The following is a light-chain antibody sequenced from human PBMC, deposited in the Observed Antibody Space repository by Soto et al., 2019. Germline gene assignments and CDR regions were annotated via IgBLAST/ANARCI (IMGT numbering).Light chain of an antibody. V-gene: IGKV3-20*01. J-gene: IGKJ1*01. Sequence: EIVLTQSPGTLSLSPGERATLSCRASQRVSSSYLAWYQQKLGQAPRLLMYGASSRATGFPDRFSGSGSGTDFTLTISRLEAEDFAVYYCQQYGSSPWTFGQGTKVEIK. CDR1: QRVSSSY. CDR3: QQYGSSPWT. CDR2: GAS.